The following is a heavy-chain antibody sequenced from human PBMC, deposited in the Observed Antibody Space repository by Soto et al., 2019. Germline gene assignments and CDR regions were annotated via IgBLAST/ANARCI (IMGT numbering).Heavy chain of an antibody. CDR3: ARVGYCSSTSCQRGLDAFDI. Sequence: QSGGSLRLSCAASGFTFSNYWMHWVRQAPGKGLVWVSRINSGGSTTNSAVSEKGRFTISRDNAQNTLYLQVNSLRAEDTAVYYCARVGYCSSTSCQRGLDAFDIWGQGTMVTVSS. J-gene: IGHJ3*02. CDR2: INSGGSTT. D-gene: IGHD2-2*03. V-gene: IGHV3-74*01. CDR1: GFTFSNYW.